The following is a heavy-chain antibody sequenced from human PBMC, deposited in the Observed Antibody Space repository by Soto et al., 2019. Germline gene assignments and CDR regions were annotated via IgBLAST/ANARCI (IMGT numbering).Heavy chain of an antibody. V-gene: IGHV1-69*01. Sequence: QVQLVQSGAEVKKPGSSVKVSCKASGGIFSSYAISWVRQAPGQGLEWMGGIIPIFGTANYAQKFQGRVTITADESTSTAYMELSSLRSEDTAVYYCARDGRVVVVAAAPYYYYGMDVWGQGTTVTVSS. D-gene: IGHD2-15*01. CDR3: ARDGRVVVVAAAPYYYYGMDV. CDR2: IIPIFGTA. J-gene: IGHJ6*02. CDR1: GGIFSSYA.